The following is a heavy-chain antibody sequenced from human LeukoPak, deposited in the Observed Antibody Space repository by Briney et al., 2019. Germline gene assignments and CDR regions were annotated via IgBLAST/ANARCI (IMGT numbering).Heavy chain of an antibody. Sequence: SETLSLTCTVSGGSISSSSYYWSWIRQPAGKGLEWIGRIYTSGSTNYNPSLRSRITISVDTSKNQFSLRLSSVTAADTAVYYCAREIRAGEFLNWGQGTLVTVSS. CDR2: IYTSGST. V-gene: IGHV4-61*02. J-gene: IGHJ4*02. CDR1: GGSISSSSYY. D-gene: IGHD3-10*01. CDR3: AREIRAGEFLN.